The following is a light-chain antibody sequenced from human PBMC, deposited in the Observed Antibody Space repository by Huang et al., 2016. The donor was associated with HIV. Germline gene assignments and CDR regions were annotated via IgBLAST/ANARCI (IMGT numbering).Light chain of an antibody. V-gene: IGKV3-20*01. CDR2: DAS. CDR3: QQYGSSLGLT. J-gene: IGKJ4*01. CDR1: QRVTRRY. Sequence: EIVLTQSPGTLSLSPGERSTLSCRASQRVTRRYIAWYQQKPGQAPRLLIFDASSRATGSPGRVSGSGSGTDFSLTISRLEPEDFAVYYCQQYGSSLGLTFGGETKVEI.